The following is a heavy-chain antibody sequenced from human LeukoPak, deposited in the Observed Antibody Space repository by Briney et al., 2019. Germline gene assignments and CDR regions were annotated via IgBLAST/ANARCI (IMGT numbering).Heavy chain of an antibody. D-gene: IGHD2-2*01. V-gene: IGHV3-9*01. CDR2: ISWNSGTI. J-gene: IGHJ6*03. CDR3: ARDRGYCSSTSCPPYYYYYYMDV. CDR1: GFIFDDYA. Sequence: GGSLRLSCTASGFIFDDYAMHWVRQTPVKGLEWVSGISWNSGTIAYGDSVKGRFIISRDNAKNSLYLQMNSLRAEDTAVYYCARDRGYCSSTSCPPYYYYYYMDVWGKGTTVTISS.